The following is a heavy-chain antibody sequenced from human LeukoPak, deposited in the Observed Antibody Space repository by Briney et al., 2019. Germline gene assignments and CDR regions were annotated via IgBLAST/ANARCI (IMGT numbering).Heavy chain of an antibody. Sequence: SETLSLTCTVSGGSISSYYWSWIRQPAGKGLEWIGRIYSRGSTNYNPSLKSRVTMSVDTSKRQFSLKLSSVTAADTAVYYCARSRGSYSYYYYMDVWGKGTTVTISS. J-gene: IGHJ6*03. D-gene: IGHD3-16*01. CDR1: GGSISSYY. V-gene: IGHV4-4*07. CDR3: ARSRGSYSYYYYMDV. CDR2: IYSRGST.